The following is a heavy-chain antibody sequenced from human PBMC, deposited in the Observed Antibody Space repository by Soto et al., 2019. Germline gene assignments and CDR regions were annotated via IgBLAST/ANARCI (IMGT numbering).Heavy chain of an antibody. Sequence: SVKVSCKASGGTFSRNTISWVRQAPGQGLEWMGGIMPIFGSANYAQKFQGRVTITADENTRTVYMELSRLRSEDTAVYYCARQFDSDTTGYYYAYWGQGTLVTVS. D-gene: IGHD3-22*01. CDR1: GGTFSRNT. CDR2: IMPIFGSA. V-gene: IGHV1-69*13. J-gene: IGHJ4*02. CDR3: ARQFDSDTTGYYYAY.